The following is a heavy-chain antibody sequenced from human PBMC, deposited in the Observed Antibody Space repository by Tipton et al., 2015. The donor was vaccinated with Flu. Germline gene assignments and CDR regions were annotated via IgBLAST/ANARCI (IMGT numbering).Heavy chain of an antibody. D-gene: IGHD6-19*01. V-gene: IGHV3-48*03. Sequence: SLRLSCAASGFTFSSYEMNWVRQAPGKGLEWVSYISSSGSTIYYADSMKGRFTISRDNAKNSLYLQMNSLRAEDTAVYYCARVAQWLVLHAFDIWGQGTMVTVSS. CDR1: GFTFSSYE. CDR3: ARVAQWLVLHAFDI. CDR2: ISSSGSTI. J-gene: IGHJ3*02.